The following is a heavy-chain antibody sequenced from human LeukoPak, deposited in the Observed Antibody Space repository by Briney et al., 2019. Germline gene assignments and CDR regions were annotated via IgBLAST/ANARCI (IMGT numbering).Heavy chain of an antibody. Sequence: GGSLRLSCAASGFTFSSYWMHWVRQAPGKGLEWVAFIRYDGSNKYYADSVKGRFTISRDNSKNTLYLQMNSLRAEDTAVYYCAKDGTYYDILTGYSLGGYYYYMDVWGKGTTVTISS. CDR2: IRYDGSNK. V-gene: IGHV3-30*02. CDR1: GFTFSSYW. J-gene: IGHJ6*03. CDR3: AKDGTYYDILTGYSLGGYYYYMDV. D-gene: IGHD3-9*01.